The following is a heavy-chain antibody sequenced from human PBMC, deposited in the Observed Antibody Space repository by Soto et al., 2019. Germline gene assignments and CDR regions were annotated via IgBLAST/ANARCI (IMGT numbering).Heavy chain of an antibody. J-gene: IGHJ4*02. CDR2: IYYSGTT. D-gene: IGHD3-10*01. CDR1: GGSISSGHYY. CDR3: ARDVGFGEGIDY. Sequence: PSETLSLTCTVSGGSISSGHYYWSWVRQPPGKGLEWIGYIYYSGTTYNNPSLKSRSTISLDTSKNQFSLKLSSVTAADTAVYYSARDVGFGEGIDYWGQGTLVTVSS. V-gene: IGHV4-30-4*01.